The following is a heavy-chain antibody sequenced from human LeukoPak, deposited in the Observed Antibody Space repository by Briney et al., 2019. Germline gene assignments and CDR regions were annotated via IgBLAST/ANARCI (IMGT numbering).Heavy chain of an antibody. CDR2: ISSNGGST. Sequence: SCKASGYTFTSYYMHWVRQAPGKGLEYVSAISSNGGSTYYANSVKGRFTISRDNSKNTLYLQMGSLRAEDMAVYYCARMSTVTVDYWGQGTLVTVSS. V-gene: IGHV3-64*01. D-gene: IGHD4-17*01. CDR1: GYTFTSYY. J-gene: IGHJ4*02. CDR3: ARMSTVTVDY.